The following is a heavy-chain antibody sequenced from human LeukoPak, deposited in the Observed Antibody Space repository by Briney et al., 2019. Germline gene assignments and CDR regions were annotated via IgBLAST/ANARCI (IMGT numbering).Heavy chain of an antibody. J-gene: IGHJ6*03. CDR3: ARGRGGTIFGVVLGYMDV. Sequence: PSETLSLTCTVSGDSITSGIYYWTWIRQPAGRGLEWVGRIYTSGSTNYNPPLKSRVTMSVDTSKNQFSLKLSSVTAADTAVYYCARGRGGTIFGVVLGYMDVWGKGTTVTVSS. D-gene: IGHD3-3*01. CDR1: GDSITSGIYY. V-gene: IGHV4-61*02. CDR2: IYTSGST.